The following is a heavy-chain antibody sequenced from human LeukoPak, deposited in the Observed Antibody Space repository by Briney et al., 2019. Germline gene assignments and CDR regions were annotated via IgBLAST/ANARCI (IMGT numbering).Heavy chain of an antibody. V-gene: IGHV3-7*01. CDR2: IKREVSEK. CDR1: GFSFTTYW. J-gene: IGHJ4*02. Sequence: GGSLRLSCAASGFSFTTYWVSWVRQAPGEGLGWVGHIKREVSEKNYVHSVKGRFTISTDNTKNTLYIQMNSQREEGTAVYYIASAGGYGYCTNGVCYTYSFDYWGQGTLVTVSS. CDR3: ASAGGYGYCTNGVCYTYSFDY. D-gene: IGHD2-8*01.